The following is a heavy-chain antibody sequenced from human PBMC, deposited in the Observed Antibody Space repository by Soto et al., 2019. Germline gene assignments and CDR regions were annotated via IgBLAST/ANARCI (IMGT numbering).Heavy chain of an antibody. CDR2: IYWDDDK. Sequence: SGPTLVNPTQTLTLTYTFSGFSLSTSGVGVGWIRQPPGKALEWLALIYWDDDKRYSPSLKSRLTITKDTSKNQVVLTMTNMDPVDTATYYCAHRLASRYHGGFDYWGQGTRVTVSS. CDR3: AHRLASRYHGGFDY. J-gene: IGHJ4*02. D-gene: IGHD2-2*01. CDR1: GFSLSTSGVG. V-gene: IGHV2-5*02.